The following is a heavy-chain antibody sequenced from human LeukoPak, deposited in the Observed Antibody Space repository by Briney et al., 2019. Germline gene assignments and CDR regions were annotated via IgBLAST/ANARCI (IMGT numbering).Heavy chain of an antibody. J-gene: IGHJ4*02. CDR2: IYPGNSHT. D-gene: IGHD6-13*01. Sequence: GETLKISCQGSGYNFATYWIVWVRQMPGKGLEWMGIIYPGNSHTRYSPSFQGQVTISADTSISTAYLHWSSLQSSDTAMYYCAKFHATWYGDTWGQGTLVTVSS. CDR3: AKFHATWYGDT. CDR1: GYNFATYW. V-gene: IGHV5-51*01.